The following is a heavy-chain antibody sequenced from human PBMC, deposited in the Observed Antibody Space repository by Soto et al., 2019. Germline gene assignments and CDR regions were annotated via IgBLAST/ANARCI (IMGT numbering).Heavy chain of an antibody. Sequence: QLQLQESGPGLVKPSETLSLTCTVSGDSISSSSYYWGWIRQPPGKGLEWIGSSYYSGSTYYNPSLKSRVTISVDTSKNQFSLKLSSVTAADTAVYYCARRVVVLPAAGYWFDPWGQGTLVTVSS. CDR1: GDSISSSSYY. D-gene: IGHD2-2*01. V-gene: IGHV4-39*01. CDR2: SYYSGST. J-gene: IGHJ5*02. CDR3: ARRVVVLPAAGYWFDP.